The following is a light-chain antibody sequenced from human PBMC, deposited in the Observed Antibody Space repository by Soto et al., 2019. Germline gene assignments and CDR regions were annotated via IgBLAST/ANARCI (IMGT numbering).Light chain of an antibody. CDR3: QQYAYSPPHS. CDR2: DAS. CDR1: QSLGTDY. J-gene: IGKJ2*03. V-gene: IGKV3-20*01. Sequence: IVLTQSPGTLSLSPGERATLSCRTSQSLGTDYLAWYQQKPGQAPRLHIYDASRRATGIPVRFSGSGSGADFTLTISTLEPDDFAVYYCQQYAYSPPHSFCQGTKLEIK.